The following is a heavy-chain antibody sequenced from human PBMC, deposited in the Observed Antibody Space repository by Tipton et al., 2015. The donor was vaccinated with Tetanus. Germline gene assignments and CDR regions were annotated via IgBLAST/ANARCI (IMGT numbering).Heavy chain of an antibody. CDR2: IYYSGST. CDR3: ARANYDFPKKGPFDS. V-gene: IGHV4-59*01. J-gene: IGHJ4*02. CDR1: GGSISSYY. Sequence: TLSLTCTVSGGSISSYYWSWIRQPPGKGLEWIGYIYYSGSTNYNPSLKSRVTISIDTSKNQFSLKLTSVTAADTAVYYCARANYDFPKKGPFDSWGQGTLVIVSS. D-gene: IGHD3-3*01.